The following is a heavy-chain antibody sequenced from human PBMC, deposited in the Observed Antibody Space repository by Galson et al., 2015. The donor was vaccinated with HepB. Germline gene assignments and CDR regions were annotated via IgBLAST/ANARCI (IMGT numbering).Heavy chain of an antibody. CDR3: ARERTPGDY. CDR2: ISSTSSTI. Sequence: SLRLSCAASGFTFSTYSMNWVRQAPGKGLEWVSYISSTSSTIYYADSVKGRFTMSRDNAKNSLYLQMNSLRAEDTAVYYCARERTPGDYWGQGTLVTVSS. V-gene: IGHV3-48*01. CDR1: GFTFSTYS. J-gene: IGHJ4*02.